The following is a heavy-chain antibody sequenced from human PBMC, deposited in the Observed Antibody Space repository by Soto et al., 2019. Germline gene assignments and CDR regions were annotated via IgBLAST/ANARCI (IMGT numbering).Heavy chain of an antibody. Sequence: GGSLRLSCAASGFIFGTYGMSWVRQAPGNGLECVAAISDSGGGTYYADSVKGRFTISRDNSRNTLYLQMDSLSADDTAIYYCAKFVQVSGTDYWGQGTQVTVSS. CDR1: GFIFGTYG. CDR2: ISDSGGGT. J-gene: IGHJ4*02. V-gene: IGHV3-23*01. D-gene: IGHD1-1*01. CDR3: AKFVQVSGTDY.